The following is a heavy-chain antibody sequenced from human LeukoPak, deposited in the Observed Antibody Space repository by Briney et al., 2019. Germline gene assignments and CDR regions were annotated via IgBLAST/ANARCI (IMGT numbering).Heavy chain of an antibody. Sequence: SETLSLTCAVYGGSFSGYYWSWIRQPPGKGLEWIEEINHSGSTNYNPSLKSRVTISVDTSKNQFSLKLSSVTAADTAVYYCARRRGRFGEAKNWFDPWGQGTLVTVSS. CDR3: ARRRGRFGEAKNWFDP. J-gene: IGHJ5*02. V-gene: IGHV4-34*01. CDR1: GGSFSGYY. D-gene: IGHD3-10*01. CDR2: INHSGST.